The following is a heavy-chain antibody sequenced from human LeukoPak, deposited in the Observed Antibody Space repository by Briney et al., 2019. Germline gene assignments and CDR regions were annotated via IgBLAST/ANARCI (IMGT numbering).Heavy chain of an antibody. Sequence: GGSLRLSCAASGFTFSRYWMTWVRQAPGKWLEWVASINQDGSERRYVDSVKGRFTISRDNPKNSLFLQMNSLRAEDTAIYYCARGSGDTDPWGQGTLVTVSS. CDR3: ARGSGDTDP. CDR1: GFTFSRYW. J-gene: IGHJ5*02. V-gene: IGHV3-7*01. CDR2: INQDGSER. D-gene: IGHD1-14*01.